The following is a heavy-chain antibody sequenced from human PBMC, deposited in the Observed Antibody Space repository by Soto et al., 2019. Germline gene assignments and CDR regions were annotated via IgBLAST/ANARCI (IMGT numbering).Heavy chain of an antibody. Sequence: QVQLVQSGAEEKKPGASVKVSCKASGYTFTSYAMHWVRQAPGQRLEWMGWINAGNGNTKYSQKFQGRVTITRDTSASTAYMELISLRSEDTAVYYCAGAVAVPADFDYWGQGTLVTVSS. D-gene: IGHD6-19*01. J-gene: IGHJ4*02. CDR1: GYTFTSYA. CDR2: INAGNGNT. V-gene: IGHV1-3*05. CDR3: AGAVAVPADFDY.